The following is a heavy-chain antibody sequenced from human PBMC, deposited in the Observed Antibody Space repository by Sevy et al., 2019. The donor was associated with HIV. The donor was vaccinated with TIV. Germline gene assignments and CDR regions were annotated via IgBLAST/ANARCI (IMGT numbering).Heavy chain of an antibody. CDR3: ARDRFRAGATTGWFDP. CDR1: GFTFSSYG. D-gene: IGHD1-26*01. CDR2: IWYDGSNK. Sequence: GGSLRLSCAASGFTFSSYGMHWVRQAPGKGLEWVAVIWYDGSNKYYADSLKGRFTISRDNSKNTLYLQMNSRRAEDTAVYYCARDRFRAGATTGWFDPWGQGTLVTVSS. J-gene: IGHJ5*02. V-gene: IGHV3-33*01.